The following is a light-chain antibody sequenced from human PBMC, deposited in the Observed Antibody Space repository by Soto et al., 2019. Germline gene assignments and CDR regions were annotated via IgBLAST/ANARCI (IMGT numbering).Light chain of an antibody. J-gene: IGKJ1*01. CDR2: DAS. V-gene: IGKV1-5*01. CDR3: QQYSTYSGA. Sequence: DIQMTQSPSTLSASVGDRITITCRASQSISSWLAWYQQKPGKAPKVLIYDASRLESGVPSRFNGSASGAEFTLTISSLQPDDFATYYCQQYSTYSGAFGQGTKV. CDR1: QSISSW.